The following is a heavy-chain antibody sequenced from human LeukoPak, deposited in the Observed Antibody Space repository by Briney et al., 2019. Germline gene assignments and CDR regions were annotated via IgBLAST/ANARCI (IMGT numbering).Heavy chain of an antibody. Sequence: SDTLSLTCAVYGGSFSGYYWSWIRQPPGKGLEWIGEINHSGSTNYNPSLKSRVTISVDTSKNPFSLKLSSVTAADTAVYYCARDPDRANWFDPWGQGTLVTVSS. CDR3: ARDPDRANWFDP. CDR2: INHSGST. CDR1: GGSFSGYY. J-gene: IGHJ5*02. D-gene: IGHD1-14*01. V-gene: IGHV4-34*01.